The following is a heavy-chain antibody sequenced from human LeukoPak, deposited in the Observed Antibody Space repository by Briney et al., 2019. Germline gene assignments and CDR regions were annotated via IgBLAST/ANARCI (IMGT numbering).Heavy chain of an antibody. CDR3: ARDRTGDLDY. CDR1: GFTFSSYA. Sequence: GGSLRLSCAASGFTFSSYAMHWVRQAPGKGLEWVAVISYDGSNKYYADSVKGRFTISRDNAKNSVYLQMNSLRVEDTAVYYCARDRTGDLDYWGQGTLVSVSS. CDR2: ISYDGSNK. J-gene: IGHJ4*02. V-gene: IGHV3-30-3*01. D-gene: IGHD3/OR15-3a*01.